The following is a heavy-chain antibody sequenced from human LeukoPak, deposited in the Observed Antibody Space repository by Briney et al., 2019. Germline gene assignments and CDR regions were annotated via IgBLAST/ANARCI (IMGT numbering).Heavy chain of an antibody. D-gene: IGHD2-2*01. CDR3: ARAPRSSTSCYSIWFDP. CDR1: GGSFSGYY. Sequence: SETLSLTCAVYGGSFSGYYWSWIRQPPGKGLEWIGEINHSGSTNYNPSLKSRVTISVDTSKNQFSLKLSSVTAADTAVYYCARAPRSSTSCYSIWFDPWGQGTLVTVSS. V-gene: IGHV4-34*01. J-gene: IGHJ5*02. CDR2: INHSGST.